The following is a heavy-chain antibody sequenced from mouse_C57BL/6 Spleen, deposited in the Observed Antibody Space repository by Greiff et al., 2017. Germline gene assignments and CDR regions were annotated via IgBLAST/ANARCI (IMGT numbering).Heavy chain of an antibody. J-gene: IGHJ4*01. V-gene: IGHV1-55*01. CDR3: ARRSFYYGNYVAMDY. D-gene: IGHD2-1*01. CDR1: GYTFTSYW. Sequence: QVQLQQPGAELVKPGASVKMSCKASGYTFTSYWITWVKQRPGQGLEWIGDIYPGSGSTNYNEKFKSKATLTVDTSSSTAYMQLSSLTSEDSAVYYCARRSFYYGNYVAMDYWGQGTSVTVSS. CDR2: IYPGSGST.